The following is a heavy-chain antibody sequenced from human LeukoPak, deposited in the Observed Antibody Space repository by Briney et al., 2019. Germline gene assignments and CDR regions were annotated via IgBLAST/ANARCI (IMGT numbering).Heavy chain of an antibody. CDR2: IPYDGSNK. CDR1: GFPFSSYG. Sequence: GGSLRLSCAASGFPFSSYGMHWVRQAPGKGLEWVAVIPYDGSNKYYADSVKGRFTISRDNAKNTLNLQMNSLRAEDTAVYYCARDLGQYYDTSDNWFDPGGQGTLVTVSS. CDR3: ARDLGQYYDTSDNWFDP. D-gene: IGHD3-22*01. V-gene: IGHV3-30*03. J-gene: IGHJ5*02.